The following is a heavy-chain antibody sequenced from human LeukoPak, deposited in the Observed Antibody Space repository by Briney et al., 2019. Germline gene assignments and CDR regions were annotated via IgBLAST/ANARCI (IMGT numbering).Heavy chain of an antibody. D-gene: IGHD2-2*01. CDR2: ISTYNGDT. CDR1: GYTFTTYG. J-gene: IGHJ4*02. CDR3: ALIPYCTTATCYYFDF. Sequence: ASVKVSCKASGYTFTTYGISWVRQAPGQGLEWMGWISTYNGDTNYAQKFQGRVTMTADTSTSTTYMELRSPRSDDTAVYYCALIPYCTTATCYYFDFWGQGTLVTVSS. V-gene: IGHV1-18*01.